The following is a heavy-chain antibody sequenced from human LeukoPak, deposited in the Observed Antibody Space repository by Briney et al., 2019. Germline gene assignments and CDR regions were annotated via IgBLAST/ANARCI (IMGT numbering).Heavy chain of an antibody. D-gene: IGHD1-14*01. CDR1: GGSISSTSYY. CDR3: ARSSSSLGMY. Sequence: SETLSLTCTVSGGSISSTSYYWGWIRQPPGKGLEWTGSINFSGNTYYNPSLKSRVTISVDTSKNQFSLKVSSVTAADTAVYYCARSSSSLGMYWGQGALVTVSS. V-gene: IGHV4-39*01. J-gene: IGHJ4*02. CDR2: INFSGNT.